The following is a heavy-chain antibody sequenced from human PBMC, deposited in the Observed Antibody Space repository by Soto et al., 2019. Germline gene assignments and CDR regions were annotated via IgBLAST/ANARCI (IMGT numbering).Heavy chain of an antibody. CDR2: IYHTGTT. CDR3: ARGPPLGY. V-gene: IGHV4-30-2*01. Sequence: SDTLSLTCTVSGGSINSGGYSWTWIRQPPGKGLEWIGFIYHTGTTYYNPSLKSRVTISVDRSKNQFSLKLSSVTAADTAVYYCARGPPLGYWGQGTLVTVSS. CDR1: GGSINSGGYS. J-gene: IGHJ4*02.